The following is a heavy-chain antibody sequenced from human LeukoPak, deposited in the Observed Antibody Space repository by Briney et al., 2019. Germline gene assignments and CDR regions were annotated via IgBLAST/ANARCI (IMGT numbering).Heavy chain of an antibody. CDR1: GYTFTGYY. V-gene: IGHV1-2*02. J-gene: IGHJ3*02. CDR2: INPNSGGT. D-gene: IGHD3-22*01. Sequence: ASVKVSCKASGYTFTGYYMHWVRQAPGQGLEWMGWINPNSGGTNYAQKFQGRVTITRDMSTSTAYMELSSLRSEDTAVYYCAAGWLLPLDAFDIWGQGTMVTVSS. CDR3: AAGWLLPLDAFDI.